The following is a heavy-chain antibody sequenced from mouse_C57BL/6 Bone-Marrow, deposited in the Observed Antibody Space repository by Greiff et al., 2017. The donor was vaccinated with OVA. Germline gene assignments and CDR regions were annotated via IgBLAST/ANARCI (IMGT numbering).Heavy chain of an antibody. V-gene: IGHV1-81*01. CDR3: ARMGLYAMDY. D-gene: IGHD3-1*01. CDR2: IYPRSGNT. J-gene: IGHJ4*01. CDR1: GYTFTSYG. Sequence: LVESGAELARPGASVKLSCKASGYTFTSYGISWVKQRTGQGLEWIGEIYPRSGNTYYNEKFKGKATLTADKSSSTAYMELRSLTSEDSAVYFCARMGLYAMDYWGQGTSVTVSS.